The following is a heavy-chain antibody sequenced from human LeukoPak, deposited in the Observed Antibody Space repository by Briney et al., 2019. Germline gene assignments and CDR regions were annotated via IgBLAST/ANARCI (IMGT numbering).Heavy chain of an antibody. CDR3: ASKQWVYYYMDV. J-gene: IGHJ6*03. D-gene: IGHD6-19*01. V-gene: IGHV4-39*01. CDR2: IGYSGST. CDR1: GGSISSSNYY. Sequence: SETLSLTCSVSGGSISSSNYYWGWMRQPPGKGLEWIGSIGYSGSTYYNPSLKSRVTIFVDTSKNQFSLKLSSVTAADTAVYYCASKQWVYYYMDVWGKGTTVTVSS.